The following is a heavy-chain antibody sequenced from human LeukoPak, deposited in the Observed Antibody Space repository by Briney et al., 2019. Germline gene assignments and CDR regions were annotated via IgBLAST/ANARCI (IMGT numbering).Heavy chain of an antibody. Sequence: SVKVSCKASGGTFSSYAISWVRQAPGQGLEWMGGIIPIFGTANYAQKFQGRVTITTDESTSTAYMELSSLRSEDTAVYYCARGVPGTMIVVAPFDYWGQGTLVTVSS. D-gene: IGHD3-22*01. CDR2: IIPIFGTA. CDR3: ARGVPGTMIVVAPFDY. V-gene: IGHV1-69*05. J-gene: IGHJ4*02. CDR1: GGTFSSYA.